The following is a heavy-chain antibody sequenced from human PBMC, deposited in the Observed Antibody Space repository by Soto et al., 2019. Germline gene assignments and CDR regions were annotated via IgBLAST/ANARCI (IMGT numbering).Heavy chain of an antibody. CDR3: ASSFGGYSYGYYYYYGMDV. J-gene: IGHJ6*02. CDR2: IIPIFGTA. Sequence: SVKVSCKASGGTFSSYAISWVRQAPGQGLEWMGGIIPIFGTANYAQKFQGRVTITADESTSTACMELSSLRSEDTAVYYCASSFGGYSYGYYYYYGMDVWGQGTTVTVSS. CDR1: GGTFSSYA. D-gene: IGHD5-18*01. V-gene: IGHV1-69*13.